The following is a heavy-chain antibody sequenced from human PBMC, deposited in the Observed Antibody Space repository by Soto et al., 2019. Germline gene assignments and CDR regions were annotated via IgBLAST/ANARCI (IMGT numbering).Heavy chain of an antibody. V-gene: IGHV1-8*01. CDR1: GYDFNIYD. Sequence: QVHLVQSGAEVKKPGASVKVSCTASGYDFNIYDIHWVRQSTGQGLEWMGWMTPKRETPGYAPKFQCRFTMTRDTSRIAVYMELSSLGSEDTAVYFCARGGNGFWSAETYYYAMDVWGQATAATSSS. CDR3: ARGGNGFWSAETYYYAMDV. J-gene: IGHJ6*02. CDR2: MTPKRETP. D-gene: IGHD3-3*01.